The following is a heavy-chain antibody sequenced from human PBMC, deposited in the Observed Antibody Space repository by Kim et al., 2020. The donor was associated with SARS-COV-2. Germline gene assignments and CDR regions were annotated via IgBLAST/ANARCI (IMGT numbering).Heavy chain of an antibody. V-gene: IGHV3-9*01. D-gene: IGHD6-19*01. CDR1: GFTFDDYA. J-gene: IGHJ4*02. CDR2: ISWNSGSI. Sequence: GGSLRLSCAASGFTFDDYAMHWVRQAPGKGLEWVSGISWNSGSIGYADSVKGRFTISRDNAKNSLYLQMNSLRAEDTALYYCAKGSAVAGYFYYWGQGTL. CDR3: AKGSAVAGYFYY.